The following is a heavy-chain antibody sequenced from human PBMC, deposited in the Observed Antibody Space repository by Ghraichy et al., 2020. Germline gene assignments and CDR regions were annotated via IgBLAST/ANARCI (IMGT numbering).Heavy chain of an antibody. CDR2: INPNSGDT. D-gene: IGHD5-12*01. Sequence: ASVKVSCKTSGYSFTAYYVHWVRQAPGQGLEWMGWINPNSGDTDYAQMFQGRVTMTRDTSISAAYMELSSLRSDDTAVYYCAKVLSRLRCVGLCYYYALDVWGQGTTVTVSS. J-gene: IGHJ6*02. CDR3: AKVLSRLRCVGLCYYYALDV. CDR1: GYSFTAYY. V-gene: IGHV1-2*02.